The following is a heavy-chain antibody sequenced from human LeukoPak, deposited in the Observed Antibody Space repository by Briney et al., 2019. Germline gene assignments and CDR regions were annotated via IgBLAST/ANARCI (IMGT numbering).Heavy chain of an antibody. V-gene: IGHV3-11*01. CDR3: ARDNSVRDEAWWFNP. CDR2: ISSSGSTI. J-gene: IGHJ5*02. D-gene: IGHD5-24*01. CDR1: GFTFSDYY. Sequence: GGSLRLSCAASGFTFSDYYMSWIRQAPGKGLEWVSYISSSGSTIYYADSVKGRFTISRDNAKNSLYLQMNSLRAEDTAVYYCARDNSVRDEAWWFNPWGQGTLVTVSS.